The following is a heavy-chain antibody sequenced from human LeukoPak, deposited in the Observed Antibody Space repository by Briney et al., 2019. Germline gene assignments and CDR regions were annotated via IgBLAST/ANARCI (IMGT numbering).Heavy chain of an antibody. CDR2: IKPSDGST. CDR1: GDTFTSQH. V-gene: IGHV1-46*01. D-gene: IGHD4-23*01. J-gene: IGHJ4*02. CDR3: ARNNGGNTGWTGLGF. Sequence: ASVKVSCKAFGDTFTSQHIHWVRQAPGQGLEWMGLIKPSDGSTIYAQKFQGRVTVTRDTSTSTVYMDLSSVRSEDTAIYFCARNNGGNTGWTGLGFWGQGTLVTVSS.